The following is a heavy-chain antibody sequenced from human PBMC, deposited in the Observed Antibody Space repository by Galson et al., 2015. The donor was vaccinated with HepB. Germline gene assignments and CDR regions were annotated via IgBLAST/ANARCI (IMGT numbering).Heavy chain of an antibody. CDR2: LSGSGGAT. V-gene: IGHV3-23*01. CDR1: GFTFSSYA. D-gene: IGHD4-17*01. J-gene: IGHJ4*02. Sequence: SLRLSCAASGFTFSSYAMSWVRHAPGKGLEWVSALSGSGGATYYADSVKGRFTISRDNSKNMVYLQMNNLRAEDTAVYYCAKGPMFRYDDYGYFDYWGPGTLVTVSS. CDR3: AKGPMFRYDDYGYFDY.